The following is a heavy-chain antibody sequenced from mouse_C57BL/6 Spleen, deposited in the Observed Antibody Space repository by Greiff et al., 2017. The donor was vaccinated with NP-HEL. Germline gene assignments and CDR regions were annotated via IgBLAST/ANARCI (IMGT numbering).Heavy chain of an antibody. CDR1: GFSLTSYG. CDR3: ARMGVVAPYAMDY. CDR2: IWRGGST. J-gene: IGHJ4*01. V-gene: IGHV2-2*01. D-gene: IGHD1-1*01. Sequence: QVQLQQSGPGLVQPSQSLSITCTVSGFSLTSYGVHWVRQSPGKGLEWLGVIWRGGSTDYNAAFISRLSISKDNSKSQVFFKMNSLQADDTAIYYCARMGVVAPYAMDYWGQGTSVTVSS.